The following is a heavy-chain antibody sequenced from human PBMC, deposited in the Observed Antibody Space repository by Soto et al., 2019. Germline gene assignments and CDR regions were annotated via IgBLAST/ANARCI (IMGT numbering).Heavy chain of an antibody. D-gene: IGHD3-10*01. J-gene: IGHJ3*02. CDR1: GFSLLSYW. CDR3: AKMPAGSGYKDAFDI. Sequence: GGSLTLSCAASGFSLLSYWMYWVRQTPGKGLVWVARIKDGGDETSYAESVKGRFTISRDNAKNTLHLQMSSLRSEDTAVYYCAKMPAGSGYKDAFDIWGQGT. CDR2: IKDGGDET. V-gene: IGHV3-74*01.